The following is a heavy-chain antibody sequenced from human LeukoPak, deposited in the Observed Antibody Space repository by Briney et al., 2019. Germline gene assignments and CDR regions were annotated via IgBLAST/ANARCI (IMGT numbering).Heavy chain of an antibody. CDR2: IGISSGNT. CDR1: GSPFSDYS. CDR3: ARDHNYAFDN. V-gene: IGHV3-48*04. Sequence: QAGGSLRLSCTASGSPFSDYSMNWVRQAPGKELEWISYIGISSGNTKYADSVRGRFTISADNAKNSLYLQMNSLRVEDTAVYYCARDHNYAFDNWGQGTLVSVSS. D-gene: IGHD1-1*01. J-gene: IGHJ4*02.